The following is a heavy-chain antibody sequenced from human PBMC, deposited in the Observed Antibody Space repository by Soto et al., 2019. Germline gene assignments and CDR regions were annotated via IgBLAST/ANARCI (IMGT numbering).Heavy chain of an antibody. V-gene: IGHV3-9*01. CDR2: ISWNSGSV. J-gene: IGHJ5*02. D-gene: IGHD6-13*01. CDR1: GFTFDDYA. CDR3: AKGGSASFIAPAGTGNWFGP. Sequence: EVQLVESVGGLAQPGRSLRLSCAASGFTFDDYAMYWVRQAPGKGLEWVSVISWNSGSVAYADSVKGRFTISRDNAKNSLYLQMNSLRPEDTAFYYCAKGGSASFIAPAGTGNWFGPWGQGTLVTVSS.